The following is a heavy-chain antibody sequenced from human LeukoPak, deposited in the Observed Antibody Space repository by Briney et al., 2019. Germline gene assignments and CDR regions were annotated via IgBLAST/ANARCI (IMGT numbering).Heavy chain of an antibody. Sequence: GGSLRLSCAASGFTFSTYGMHWVRQAPGKGLEWVAFIRYDGSNKYYADSVKGRFTISRDNSKNTLYLQMNSLRAEDTAVYYCAKDNGPLESYYFDYWGQGTLVTVSS. CDR2: IRYDGSNK. V-gene: IGHV3-30*02. CDR3: AKDNGPLESYYFDY. J-gene: IGHJ4*02. D-gene: IGHD1-1*01. CDR1: GFTFSTYG.